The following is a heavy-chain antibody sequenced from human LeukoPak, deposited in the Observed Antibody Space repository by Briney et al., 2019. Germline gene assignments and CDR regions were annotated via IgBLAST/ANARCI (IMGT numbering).Heavy chain of an antibody. Sequence: SETLSLTCAVYGGSFSGYYWSWIRQPPGKGLEWIGEINHSGSTNYNPSLKSRVTISVDMSKNQFSLKLSSVTAADTAVYYCARDEYSSSWNWFDPWGQGTLVTVSS. CDR3: ARDEYSSSWNWFDP. CDR2: INHSGST. CDR1: GGSFSGYY. V-gene: IGHV4-34*01. J-gene: IGHJ5*02. D-gene: IGHD6-13*01.